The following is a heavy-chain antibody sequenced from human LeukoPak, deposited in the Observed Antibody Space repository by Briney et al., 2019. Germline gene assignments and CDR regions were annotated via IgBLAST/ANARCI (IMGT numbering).Heavy chain of an antibody. D-gene: IGHD6-13*01. CDR3: ARQGGSWDY. J-gene: IGHJ4*02. Sequence: GESLQISCKASGYIFTSYWVGWVRQLPGKGLEWMGFIYPGDSNTRYSPSFQGQVTISADRSISTAYLQWSSLKASDTAMYYCARQGGSWDYWGQGTLVTVSS. CDR1: GYIFTSYW. V-gene: IGHV5-51*01. CDR2: IYPGDSNT.